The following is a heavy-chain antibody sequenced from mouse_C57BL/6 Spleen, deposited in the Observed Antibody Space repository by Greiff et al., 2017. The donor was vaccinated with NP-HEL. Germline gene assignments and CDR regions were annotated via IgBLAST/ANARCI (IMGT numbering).Heavy chain of an antibody. V-gene: IGHV1-19*01. J-gene: IGHJ4*01. Sequence: EVHLVESGPVLVKPGASVKMSCKASGYTFTDYYMNWVKQSHGKSLEWIGVINPYNGGTSYNQKFKGKATLTVDKSSSTAYMELNSLTSEDSAVYYCARGGGNYAYAMDYWGQGTSVTVSS. CDR1: GYTFTDYY. D-gene: IGHD2-1*01. CDR2: INPYNGGT. CDR3: ARGGGNYAYAMDY.